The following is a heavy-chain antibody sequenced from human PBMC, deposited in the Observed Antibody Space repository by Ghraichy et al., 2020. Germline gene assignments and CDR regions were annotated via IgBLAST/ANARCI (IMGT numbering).Heavy chain of an antibody. CDR3: VREQQQLSYWFDP. CDR2: IDIKTANP. Sequence: ASVKVSCKASGYTFGDYALNWVRQAPGQGLEWMGWIDIKTANPTYAQAFTGRFVFSVDTSISTAYLQINNLQAEDTAIYYCVREQQQLSYWFDPWGQGTLVTVSS. J-gene: IGHJ5*02. D-gene: IGHD6-13*01. CDR1: GYTFGDYA. V-gene: IGHV7-4-1*02.